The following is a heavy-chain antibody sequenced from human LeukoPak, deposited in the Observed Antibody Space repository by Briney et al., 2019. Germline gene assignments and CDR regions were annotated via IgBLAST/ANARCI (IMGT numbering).Heavy chain of an antibody. J-gene: IGHJ4*02. CDR3: AREGGEGHDY. CDR2: ISSSSSTI. D-gene: IGHD3-16*01. V-gene: IGHV3-48*04. CDR1: GFPFSSYS. Sequence: PGGSLRLSCAASGFPFSSYSMNWVRQPPGRGLEWVSYISSSSSTIYYADSVKGRFTISRDNAKNSLYLQMNSLRAEDTAVYYCAREGGEGHDYWGQGTLVTVSS.